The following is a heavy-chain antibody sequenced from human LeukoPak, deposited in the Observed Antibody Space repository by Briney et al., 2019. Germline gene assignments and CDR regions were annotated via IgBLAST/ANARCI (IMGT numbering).Heavy chain of an antibody. CDR2: IYTSGST. J-gene: IGHJ5*02. D-gene: IGHD4-17*01. Sequence: SETLSLTCTVSGGSISSYYWSWIRQPAGKGLEWIGRIYTSGSTNYNPSLKSRVTISVDTSKNQFSLKLSSMTAADTAVYYCARDWGTTVTRGWFDPWGQGTLVTVSS. CDR3: ARDWGTTVTRGWFDP. V-gene: IGHV4-4*07. CDR1: GGSISSYY.